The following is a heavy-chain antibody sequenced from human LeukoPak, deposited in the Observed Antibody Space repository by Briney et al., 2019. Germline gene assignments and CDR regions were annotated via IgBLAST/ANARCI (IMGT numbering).Heavy chain of an antibody. V-gene: IGHV3-15*01. J-gene: IGHJ4*02. D-gene: IGHD6-13*01. CDR1: GFTFSSYA. CDR2: IKSKTDGGTT. CDR3: TTINPAGHFDY. Sequence: GGSLRLSCAASGFTFSSYAMSWVRQAPGKGLEWVGRIKSKTDGGTTDYAAPVKGRFTISRDDSKNTLYLQMNSLKTEDTAVYYCTTINPAGHFDYWGQGTLVTVSS.